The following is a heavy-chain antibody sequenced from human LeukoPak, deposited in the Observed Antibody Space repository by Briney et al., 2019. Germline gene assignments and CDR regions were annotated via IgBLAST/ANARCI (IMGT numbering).Heavy chain of an antibody. V-gene: IGHV1-2*02. Sequence: ASVKVSCKASGYTFTGYYMHWVRQAPGQGLEWMGWINPNSGGTNYAQKFQGRVTVSRDTSISTAYMELSRLRSDDTAVYYCASGSGSYRAFDIWGQGTMVTVSS. CDR3: ASGSGSYRAFDI. J-gene: IGHJ3*02. D-gene: IGHD3-10*01. CDR1: GYTFTGYY. CDR2: INPNSGGT.